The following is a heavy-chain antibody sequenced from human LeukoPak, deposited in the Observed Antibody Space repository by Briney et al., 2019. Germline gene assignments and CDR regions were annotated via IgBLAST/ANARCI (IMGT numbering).Heavy chain of an antibody. D-gene: IGHD3-16*02. Sequence: PSETLSLTCTVSGYSISSGYYWGWIRQPPGKGLEWIGEINHSGSTNYNPSLKSRVTISVDTSKNQFSLKLSSVTAADTAVYYCARGRGDYVWGSYRSSGAFDIWGQGTMVTVSS. CDR2: INHSGST. V-gene: IGHV4-38-2*02. CDR3: ARGRGDYVWGSYRSSGAFDI. J-gene: IGHJ3*02. CDR1: GYSISSGYY.